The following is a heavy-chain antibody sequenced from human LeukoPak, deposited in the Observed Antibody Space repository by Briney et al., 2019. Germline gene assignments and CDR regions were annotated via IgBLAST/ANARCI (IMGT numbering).Heavy chain of an antibody. Sequence: PGGSLRLSCAASGFTFSSYSMTWVRQAPGKGLEWVSSISSSSSSYIYYADSVKGRFTISRDNAKNSLYLQMNSLRAEDTAVYYCARDSYGDCVDYWGQGTLVTVSS. CDR3: ARDSYGDCVDY. CDR1: GFTFSSYS. V-gene: IGHV3-21*01. J-gene: IGHJ4*02. CDR2: ISSSSSSYI. D-gene: IGHD4-17*01.